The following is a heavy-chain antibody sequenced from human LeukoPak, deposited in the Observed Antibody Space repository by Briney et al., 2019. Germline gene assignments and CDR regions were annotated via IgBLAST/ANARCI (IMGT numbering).Heavy chain of an antibody. CDR3: ASVDIAVAGKYYFDY. CDR1: GGSISSSNYY. D-gene: IGHD6-19*01. J-gene: IGHJ4*02. Sequence: PSETLSLTCTVSGGSISSSNYYWGWIRQPPGKGLEWIGNVYWSGSTYYNPSLKSRVTISVDTAKNQFSLKLSSVTAADTAVYYCASVDIAVAGKYYFDYWGQGTLVTVSS. V-gene: IGHV4-39*07. CDR2: VYWSGST.